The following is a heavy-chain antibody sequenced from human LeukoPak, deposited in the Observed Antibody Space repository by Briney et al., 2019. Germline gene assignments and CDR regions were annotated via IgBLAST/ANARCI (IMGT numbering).Heavy chain of an antibody. D-gene: IGHD3-22*01. J-gene: IGHJ4*02. V-gene: IGHV3-7*01. CDR3: ASSISMIY. CDR1: GFTLSSYW. CDR2: IKEDGNEK. Sequence: GGSLRLSCAASGFTLSSYWMSWVRQAPGKGPEWVANIKEDGNEKYYVDSVKGRFTISRDNAKNSLYLQMNSLRAEDTVVYYCASSISMIYWGQGTLVTVSS.